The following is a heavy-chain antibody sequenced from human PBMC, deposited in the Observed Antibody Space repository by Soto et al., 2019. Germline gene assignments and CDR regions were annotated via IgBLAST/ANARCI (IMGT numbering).Heavy chain of an antibody. D-gene: IGHD4-17*01. CDR2: IYYSGST. Sequence: SETLSLTCTVSGGSISSGGYYWSWIRQHPGKGLEWIGYIYYSGSTYYNPSLKSRVTISVDTSKNQFSLKLSSVTAADTAVYYCARGRDTVTTYGMDVWGQGTTVTVSS. CDR3: ARGRDTVTTYGMDV. J-gene: IGHJ6*02. CDR1: GGSISSGGYY. V-gene: IGHV4-31*03.